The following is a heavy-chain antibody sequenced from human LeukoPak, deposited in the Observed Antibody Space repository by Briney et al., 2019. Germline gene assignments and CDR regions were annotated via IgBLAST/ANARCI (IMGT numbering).Heavy chain of an antibody. CDR3: AKPRGLDDY. J-gene: IGHJ4*02. V-gene: IGHV3-23*01. Sequence: GGSLRLSCAASGSTFSSYAMTWVRQAPGKGLEWVSAISGSGGSTYYADSVKGRFTISRDNSKNTLYLQMSSLRAEDTAVYYCAKPRGLDDYWGQGTLVTVSS. CDR2: ISGSGGST. CDR1: GSTFSSYA. D-gene: IGHD3-10*01.